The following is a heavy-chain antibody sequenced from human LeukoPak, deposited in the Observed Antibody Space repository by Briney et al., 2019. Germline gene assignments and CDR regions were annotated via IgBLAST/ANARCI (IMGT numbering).Heavy chain of an antibody. CDR1: GFTFSSCA. D-gene: IGHD3-10*01. J-gene: IGHJ4*02. CDR3: ANIYYYPYYFDY. V-gene: IGHV3-23*01. Sequence: PGGSLRLSCAASGFTFSSCAMSWVRQAPGKGLEWVSAISGSGGSTYYADSVKGRFTISRDNSKNTLYLRMNSLRAEDTAVYYCANIYYYPYYFDYWGQGTLVTVSS. CDR2: ISGSGGST.